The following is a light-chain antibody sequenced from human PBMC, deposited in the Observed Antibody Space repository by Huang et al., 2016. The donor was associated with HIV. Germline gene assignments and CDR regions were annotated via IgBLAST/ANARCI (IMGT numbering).Light chain of an antibody. CDR1: QSISSY. J-gene: IGKJ2*01. Sequence: DIQMTQSPSSLSASVGDRVTITCRASQSISSYLNWYQQKPGKTPELLIYAASNSQSGVPSRFSGSGSETDFTLAISSLQPEDVATYYCQQSYNTPRTFGQGTKLEIK. CDR2: AAS. CDR3: QQSYNTPRT. V-gene: IGKV1-39*01.